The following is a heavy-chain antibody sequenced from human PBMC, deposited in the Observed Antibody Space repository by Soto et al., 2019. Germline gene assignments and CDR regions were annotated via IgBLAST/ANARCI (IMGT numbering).Heavy chain of an antibody. Sequence: QVQLVQSGAEVKKPGASVKVSCKASGYTFTSYDINWVRQATGQGLEWMGWMNPNSGNTGYAQKFQGRATMTRNTSISTANRELSSRRSEDTALYYCARVPPTNYSYGDVDYWCRGTLVIVFS. D-gene: IGHD5-18*01. CDR1: GYTFTSYD. CDR2: MNPNSGNT. CDR3: ARVPPTNYSYGDVDY. V-gene: IGHV1-8*01. J-gene: IGHJ4*02.